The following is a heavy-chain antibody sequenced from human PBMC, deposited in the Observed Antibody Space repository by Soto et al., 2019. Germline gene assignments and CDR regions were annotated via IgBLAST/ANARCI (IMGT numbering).Heavy chain of an antibody. Sequence: RAPGKGLDWVAVISYDGSTEYYAESVRGRFTISRDNSKNTLYLQMNSLRAEDTAVYYCAKENVLFALDLWGQGSTVTVSS. D-gene: IGHD3-3*01. J-gene: IGHJ6*02. CDR3: AKENVLFALDL. V-gene: IGHV3-30-3*02. CDR2: ISYDGSTE.